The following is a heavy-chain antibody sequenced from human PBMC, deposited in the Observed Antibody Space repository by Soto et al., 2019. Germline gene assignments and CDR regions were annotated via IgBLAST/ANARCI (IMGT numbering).Heavy chain of an antibody. D-gene: IGHD2-2*01. Sequence: ASVKVSCKASGGTFSSYAISWVRQAPGQGLEWMGGIIPIFGTANYAQKFQGRVTITADESTSTAYMELSSLRSEDTAAYYCARVPGGGDYYYYGMDVWGQGTTVTVSS. CDR2: IIPIFGTA. J-gene: IGHJ6*02. CDR3: ARVPGGGDYYYYGMDV. V-gene: IGHV1-69*13. CDR1: GGTFSSYA.